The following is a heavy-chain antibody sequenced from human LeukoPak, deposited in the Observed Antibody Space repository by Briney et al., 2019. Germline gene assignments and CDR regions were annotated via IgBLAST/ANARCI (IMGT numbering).Heavy chain of an antibody. CDR1: GYSISSGYY. Sequence: PSETLSLTCTVSGYSISSGYYWGWIRQPPGKGLEWIGSIYHSGSTNYNPSLKSRVTISIDTSKNQFSLKLSSVTAADTAVYYCASAPHVNYFDFWGQGALVTVPT. CDR2: IYHSGST. V-gene: IGHV4-38-2*02. D-gene: IGHD2/OR15-2a*01. CDR3: ASAPHVNYFDF. J-gene: IGHJ4*02.